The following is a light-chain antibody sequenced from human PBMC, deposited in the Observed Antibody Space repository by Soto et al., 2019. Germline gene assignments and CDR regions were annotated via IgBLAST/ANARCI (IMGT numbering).Light chain of an antibody. CDR1: SKDVGRYKY. CDR2: GVT. V-gene: IGLV2-14*01. J-gene: IGLJ2*01. Sequence: QSALTQPASVSGSPGQSVTISCTGTSKDVGRYKYVSWYRQQPGKPPRLIIYGVTYRPSGVSNRFSGSKSANTASLTISGLQAEDEGDYYCSSYTGDRAHVIFGGGTKVTVL. CDR3: SSYTGDRAHVI.